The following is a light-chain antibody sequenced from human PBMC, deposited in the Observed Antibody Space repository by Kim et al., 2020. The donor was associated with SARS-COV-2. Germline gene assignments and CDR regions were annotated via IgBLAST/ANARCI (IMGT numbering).Light chain of an antibody. CDR3: QVWDSSTGV. J-gene: IGLJ3*02. V-gene: IGLV3-9*01. CDR2: RDS. Sequence: SYELTQPLSVSVALGQTARITCGGNNIGSKNVHWYQQKPGQAPVLVIYRDSNRTSGIPERFSGSNSGNTATLTISRAQAGDEADYYCQVWDSSTGVFGGGTQLTVL. CDR1: NIGSKN.